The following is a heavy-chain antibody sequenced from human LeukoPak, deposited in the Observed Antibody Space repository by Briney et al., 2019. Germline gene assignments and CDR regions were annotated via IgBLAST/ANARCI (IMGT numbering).Heavy chain of an antibody. CDR3: ARASYSGYRVDY. CDR1: GGSISSGSYY. V-gene: IGHV4-61*02. CDR2: IYTSGST. Sequence: SETLSLTCTVSGGSISSGSYYWSWIRQPAGKGLEWIGRIYTSGSTNYNPSLKSRVTISVDTSKNQFSLKLSSVTAADTAVYYCARASYSGYRVDYWGQGTLVTVSS. J-gene: IGHJ4*02. D-gene: IGHD5-12*01.